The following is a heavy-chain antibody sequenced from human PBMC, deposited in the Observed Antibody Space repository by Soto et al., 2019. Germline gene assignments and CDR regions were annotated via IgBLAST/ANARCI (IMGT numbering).Heavy chain of an antibody. Sequence: QVQLVQSGAEVKKPGSSVKVSCKASGGTFSSYAIIWVRQAPGQGLEWMGGIIPIFGTANYAQKFQGRVTITADEXTXXAYVELSSLRCEDTAVYYCARDQGPYCCGDCYVKGWGQGTLVTVSS. J-gene: IGHJ1*01. CDR1: GGTFSSYA. V-gene: IGHV1-69*12. D-gene: IGHD2-21*02. CDR2: IIPIFGTA. CDR3: ARDQGPYCCGDCYVKG.